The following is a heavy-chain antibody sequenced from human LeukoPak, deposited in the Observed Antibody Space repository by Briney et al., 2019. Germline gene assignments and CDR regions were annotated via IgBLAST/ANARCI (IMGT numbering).Heavy chain of an antibody. CDR1: GYTFTSYL. D-gene: IGHD2/OR15-2a*01. CDR3: ARTFYDTLDSDAFDF. CDR2: ISPSGTYT. Sequence: ASVKVSCKASGYTFTSYLVHWVRQAPGQGLEYMGIISPSGTYTAYAQKFRGRVTMTSDTSTSTVYMELSSLSSVDTAVYYCARTFYDTLDSDAFDFWGQGTMVIVSS. J-gene: IGHJ3*01. V-gene: IGHV1-46*01.